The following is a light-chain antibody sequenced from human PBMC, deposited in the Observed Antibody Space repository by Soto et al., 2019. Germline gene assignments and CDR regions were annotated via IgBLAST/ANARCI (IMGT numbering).Light chain of an antibody. CDR1: QSVFNN. CDR2: GAS. V-gene: IGKV3-15*01. CDR3: QQYNNWPPFT. Sequence: EIVLTQSPGTLSLSPGERATLSCRASQSVFNNHIGWYQQKPGQAPRLLIYGASTRATGIPARFSGSGSGTDFTLTISSLQSEDFAVYYCQQYNNWPPFTFGPGTKVDIK. J-gene: IGKJ3*01.